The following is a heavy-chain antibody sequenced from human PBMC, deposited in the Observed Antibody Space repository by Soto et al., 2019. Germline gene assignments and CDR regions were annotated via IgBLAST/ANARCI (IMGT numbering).Heavy chain of an antibody. D-gene: IGHD3-10*01. CDR3: ARRITMARAPYFHYAVDV. CDR2: ITSTSSTK. Sequence: GGSLRLPCAASGFPFSSHTMNWVRQAPGKGLEWISYITSTSSTKNYADSVKRRFTLYRDNANNSLYLQMNSLRDEDTAVYYCARRITMARAPYFHYAVDVWGQGTTVTVSS. J-gene: IGHJ6*02. CDR1: GFPFSSHT. V-gene: IGHV3-48*02.